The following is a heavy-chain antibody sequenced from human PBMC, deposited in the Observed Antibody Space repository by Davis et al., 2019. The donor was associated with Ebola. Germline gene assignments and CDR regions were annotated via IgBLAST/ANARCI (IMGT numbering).Heavy chain of an antibody. D-gene: IGHD4-23*01. Sequence: GESLKISCAASGFTFSDYYMSWIRQAPGKGLEWVSYISSSSSYTNYADSVKGRFTISRDNAKNSLYLQMNSLRAEDTAVYYCARHSPYYGGNSGHYYYYGMDVWGQGTTVTVSS. V-gene: IGHV3-11*06. CDR1: GFTFSDYY. CDR3: ARHSPYYGGNSGHYYYYGMDV. CDR2: ISSSSSYT. J-gene: IGHJ6*02.